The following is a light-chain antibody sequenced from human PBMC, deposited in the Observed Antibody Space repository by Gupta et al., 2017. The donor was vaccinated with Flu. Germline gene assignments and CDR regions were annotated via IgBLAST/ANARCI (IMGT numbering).Light chain of an antibody. CDR1: QSVSSD. Sequence: EIVMTQSPAPLSVSPGERATLSCRASQSVSSDLAWYHQRPGQAPRLLIYGASTRATGIPARFSGRGSGTEFTLTISSLQSEDFAVYYCQQYNNWPPITFGQGTRLEI. V-gene: IGKV3-15*01. CDR3: QQYNNWPPIT. J-gene: IGKJ5*01. CDR2: GAS.